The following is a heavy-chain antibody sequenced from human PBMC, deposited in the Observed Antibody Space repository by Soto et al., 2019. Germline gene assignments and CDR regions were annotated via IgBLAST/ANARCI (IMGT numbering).Heavy chain of an antibody. Sequence: SETLSLTCRVSGGSITESHWSWIRQPVGKGLEWIGRMYTRGSATYNPSLKSRVTMSLDSSKNEFSLKVRSMTAADTAVYYCATSTIMGLEVAGHFDNWGQGTLVTVSS. CDR2: MYTRGSA. D-gene: IGHD3-16*01. CDR3: ATSTIMGLEVAGHFDN. J-gene: IGHJ4*01. CDR1: GGSITESH. V-gene: IGHV4-4*07.